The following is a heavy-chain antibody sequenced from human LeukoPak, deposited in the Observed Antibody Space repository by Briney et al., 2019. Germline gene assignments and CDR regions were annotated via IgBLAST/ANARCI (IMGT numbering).Heavy chain of an antibody. Sequence: SEALSLTCAVYGGSFSGYYWSWIRQPPGKGLEWIGEINHSGSTNYNPSLKSRVTISVDTSKNQFSLKLSSVTAADTAVYYCARAGYGGNLDYWGQGTLVTVSS. V-gene: IGHV4-34*01. J-gene: IGHJ4*02. CDR3: ARAGYGGNLDY. CDR1: GGSFSGYY. CDR2: INHSGST. D-gene: IGHD4/OR15-4a*01.